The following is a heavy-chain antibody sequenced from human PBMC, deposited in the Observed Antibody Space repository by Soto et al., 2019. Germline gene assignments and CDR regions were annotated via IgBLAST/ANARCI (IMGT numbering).Heavy chain of an antibody. D-gene: IGHD2-21*02. CDR1: GYTFTSYA. CDR3: AREMVVTDYYFDY. V-gene: IGHV1-3*01. J-gene: IGHJ4*02. CDR2: INAGNGNT. Sequence: ASVKVSCKASGYTFTSYAMNWVRQAPGQRLEWMGWINAGNGNTKYSQKFQGRVTITRDTSASTAYMELSSLRSEDTAVYYCAREMVVTDYYFDYWGQGTLVTVS.